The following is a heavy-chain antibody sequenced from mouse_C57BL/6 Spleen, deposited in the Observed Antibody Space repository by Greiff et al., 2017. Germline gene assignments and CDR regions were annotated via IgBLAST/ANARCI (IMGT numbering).Heavy chain of an antibody. J-gene: IGHJ3*01. V-gene: IGHV1-80*01. CDR3: ARPTVSWFAY. Sequence: QVQLKDSGAELVKPGASVKISCKASGYAFSSYWMNWVKQRHGKGLEWIGQSYPGDGDTNYNGKFKGKATLTADKSSSTVYMQRSSLTSDDFAVYVCARPTVSWFAYWGQGTLVTVSA. CDR1: GYAFSSYW. CDR2: SYPGDGDT.